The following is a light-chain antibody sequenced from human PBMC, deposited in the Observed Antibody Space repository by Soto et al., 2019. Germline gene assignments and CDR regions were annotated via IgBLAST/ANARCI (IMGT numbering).Light chain of an antibody. J-gene: IGKJ1*01. V-gene: IGKV3-11*01. CDR3: QQRSNWPWT. CDR1: QSVAGY. Sequence: EIVLTQSPATLSLSPGERATLSCRASQSVAGYLAGYQQKPARAPSLLIYEASSRATGIPARFSGSGSGTDFTLTISSLEPEDFAVYYCQQRSNWPWTFGQGTKVEIK. CDR2: EAS.